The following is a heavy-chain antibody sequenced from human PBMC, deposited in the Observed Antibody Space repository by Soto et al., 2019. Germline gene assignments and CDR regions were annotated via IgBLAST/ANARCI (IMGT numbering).Heavy chain of an antibody. CDR3: AKGMATMGPFDY. Sequence: GGSLRLSCAASGFTFSSYGMHWFRQAPGKGLEWVAVISYDGSNKYYADSVKGRFTISRDNSKNTLYLQMNSLRAEDTAVYYCAKGMATMGPFDYWGQGTLVTVSS. J-gene: IGHJ4*02. CDR2: ISYDGSNK. D-gene: IGHD5-12*01. CDR1: GFTFSSYG. V-gene: IGHV3-30*18.